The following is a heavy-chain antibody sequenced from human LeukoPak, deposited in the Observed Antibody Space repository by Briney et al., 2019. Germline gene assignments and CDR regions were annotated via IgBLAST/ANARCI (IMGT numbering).Heavy chain of an antibody. Sequence: PGGSLRLTCAASGFTFSSYWMHWVRQAPGKGLVWVSRINSDGSSTSYADSVKGRFTISRDNSKSTLCLQMNSLRAEDTAVYCCAKQLGYCSDGSCYFPYWGQGTLVTVSS. CDR1: GFTFSSYW. D-gene: IGHD2-15*01. V-gene: IGHV3-74*01. CDR2: INSDGSST. CDR3: AKQLGYCSDGSCYFPY. J-gene: IGHJ4*02.